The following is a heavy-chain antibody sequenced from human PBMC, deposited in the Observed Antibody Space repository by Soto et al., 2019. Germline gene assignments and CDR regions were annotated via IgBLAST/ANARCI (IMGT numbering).Heavy chain of an antibody. D-gene: IGHD3-10*01. V-gene: IGHV4-30-4*01. CDR1: GGSISSGDYY. CDR3: ARVGGFGATTIDY. Sequence: QVQLQESGPGLVELSQTLSLTCTVSGGSISSGDYYWSWIRQPPGKGLGWIGYIYYSGSTYYNPSLKSRVTISVDTSKNQFSLKLSSVTAADTAVYYCARVGGFGATTIDYWGQGTLVTVSS. CDR2: IYYSGST. J-gene: IGHJ4*02.